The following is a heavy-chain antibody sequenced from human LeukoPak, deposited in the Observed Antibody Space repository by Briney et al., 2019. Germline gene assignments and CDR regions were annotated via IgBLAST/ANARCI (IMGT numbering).Heavy chain of an antibody. Sequence: PSETLSLTCTVSGGSISSYYWSWIRQPPGKGLEWIGYIYTSGSTNYNPSLKSRVTISVDTSKNQFSLKLSSVTAADTAVYYCARATIFGVVIGWGQGTLVTVSS. D-gene: IGHD3-3*01. CDR3: ARATIFGVVIG. CDR2: IYTSGST. CDR1: GGSISSYY. V-gene: IGHV4-4*09. J-gene: IGHJ1*01.